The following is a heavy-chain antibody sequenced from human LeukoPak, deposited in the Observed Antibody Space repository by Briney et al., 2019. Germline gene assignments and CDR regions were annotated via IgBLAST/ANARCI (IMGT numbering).Heavy chain of an antibody. CDR3: ARIVYDRSGYYYFDY. CDR1: GFTFSTYS. D-gene: IGHD3-22*01. V-gene: IGHV3-21*01. J-gene: IGHJ4*02. Sequence: GGSLRLSCAASGFTFSTYSMNWVRQAPGKGLEWVSSITSSGNYIYYADSVKGRFTISRDNSKNMLYLQLNSLRAEDTAVYYCARIVYDRSGYYYFDYWGQGTLVTVSS. CDR2: ITSSGNYI.